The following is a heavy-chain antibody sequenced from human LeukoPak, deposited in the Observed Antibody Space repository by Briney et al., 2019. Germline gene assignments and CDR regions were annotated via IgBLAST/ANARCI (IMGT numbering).Heavy chain of an antibody. D-gene: IGHD1-26*01. V-gene: IGHV3-33*01. CDR1: GFTFSGYG. CDR2: IWYDGSSK. Sequence: PGGSLRLSCAASGFTFSGYGMHWVRQAPGKGLEWVAIIWYDGSSKSYADSVKGRFTISRENAKNSLYLLMTSLRAEDTAVYYCARQNTPHGNFDYWGQGILVTVSS. CDR3: ARQNTPHGNFDY. J-gene: IGHJ4*02.